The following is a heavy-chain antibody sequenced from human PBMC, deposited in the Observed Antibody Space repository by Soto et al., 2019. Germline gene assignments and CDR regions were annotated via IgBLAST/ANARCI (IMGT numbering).Heavy chain of an antibody. D-gene: IGHD3-10*01. J-gene: IGHJ4*02. CDR1: GGTFSSYA. CDR2: IIPIFGTA. V-gene: IGHV1-69*13. CDR3: ARDGDAVGASDY. Sequence: VASVKVSCKASGGTFSSYAISWVRQAPGQGLEWVGGIIPIFGTANYAQKFRGRVTITADESTSTAYMELSSLRSEDTAVYYCARDGDAVGASDYWGQGTLVTVSS.